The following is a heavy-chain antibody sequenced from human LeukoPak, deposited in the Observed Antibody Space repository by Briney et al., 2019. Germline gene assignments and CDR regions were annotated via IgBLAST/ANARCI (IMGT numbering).Heavy chain of an antibody. V-gene: IGHV1-2*02. CDR3: ARRLTGVDY. CDR2: INPNSGGT. Sequence: ASVKVSCKASGYTFTAYYINWVRQAPGQGLEWMGWINPNSGGTNYAQKFQGRVTMTRDTSISTAYMELNRLTSDDTAVYYYARRLTGVDYWGQGTLVTVSS. D-gene: IGHD7-27*01. CDR1: GYTFTAYY. J-gene: IGHJ4*02.